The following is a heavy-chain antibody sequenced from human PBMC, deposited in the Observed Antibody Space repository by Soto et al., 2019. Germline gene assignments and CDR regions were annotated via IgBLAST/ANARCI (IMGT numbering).Heavy chain of an antibody. D-gene: IGHD6-19*01. J-gene: IGHJ4*02. CDR2: IYRSGTT. V-gene: IGHV4-4*02. CDR3: ASQGGWYVDY. Sequence: PSETLSLTCAVSGVSISSSKWWSWVRQPPGKGLEWIGEIYRSGTTNYNPSLKSRVTLSVDKSKNQFSLKLNYVTAADTAVYYCASQGGWYVDYWGQGTLVTVS. CDR1: GVSISSSKW.